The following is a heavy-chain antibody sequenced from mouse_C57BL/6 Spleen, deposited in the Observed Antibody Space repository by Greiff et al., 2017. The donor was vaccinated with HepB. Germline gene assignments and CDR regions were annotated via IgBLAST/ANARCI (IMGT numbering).Heavy chain of an antibody. Sequence: EVQLQQSGPELVKPGASVKMSCKASGYTFTDYNMHWVKQSHGKSLEWIGYINPNNGGTSYNQKFKGKATLTVNKSSSTAYMELRSLTSEDSAVYYCATIYYDYDEGYFDYWGQGTTHTVSS. V-gene: IGHV1-22*01. CDR1: GYTFTDYN. J-gene: IGHJ2*01. D-gene: IGHD2-4*01. CDR2: INPNNGGT. CDR3: ATIYYDYDEGYFDY.